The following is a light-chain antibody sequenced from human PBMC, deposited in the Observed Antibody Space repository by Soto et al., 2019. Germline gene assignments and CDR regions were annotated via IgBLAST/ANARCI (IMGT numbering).Light chain of an antibody. Sequence: DIQMTQSPSTLSASIGDRVTITCRASQTIDSWLAWYQQRPGKPPNLLIYKASTLASGVPSRFSGSGSGTEFTLTISSLQPDDFATYYCQQSCSTPPTFGQGTKVDIK. CDR3: QQSCSTPPT. J-gene: IGKJ1*01. CDR1: QTIDSW. CDR2: KAS. V-gene: IGKV1-5*03.